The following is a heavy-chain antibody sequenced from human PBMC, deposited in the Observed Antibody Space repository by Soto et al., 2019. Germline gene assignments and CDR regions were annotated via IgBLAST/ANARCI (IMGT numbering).Heavy chain of an antibody. D-gene: IGHD1-26*01. J-gene: IGHJ4*01. CDR2: TYYRSKWYY. CDR1: GDSVSSNSAG. V-gene: IGHV6-1*01. CDR3: ARGEQYSGRIFDY. Sequence: PSQTLSLTWDITGDSVSSNSAGWSWVRQSPSRGLEWLGRTYYRSKWYYEYAVSVRGRITINPDTSKNQYSLQLNSVTPEDTAVYLCARGEQYSGRIFDYWGPGTLVTVSS.